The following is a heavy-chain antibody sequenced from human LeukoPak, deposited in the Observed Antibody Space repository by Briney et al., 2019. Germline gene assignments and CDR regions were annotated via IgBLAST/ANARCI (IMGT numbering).Heavy chain of an antibody. Sequence: GESLKISCKGSGYSFTSYWIGWVRQMPGKGLEWMGIIYPGDSGTRYSPSFQGQVTISADKSISTAYLQWSSLKASDTAMYYCARQEYCSGGSCYTWFDPWGQGTLVIVSS. D-gene: IGHD2-15*01. J-gene: IGHJ5*02. CDR2: IYPGDSGT. CDR1: GYSFTSYW. CDR3: ARQEYCSGGSCYTWFDP. V-gene: IGHV5-51*01.